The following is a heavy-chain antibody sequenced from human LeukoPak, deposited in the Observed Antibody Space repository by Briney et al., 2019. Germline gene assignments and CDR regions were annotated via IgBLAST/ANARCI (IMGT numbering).Heavy chain of an antibody. CDR1: GGSISSSSYY. D-gene: IGHD3-22*01. Sequence: SETLSLTCTVSGGSISSSSYYWGWIRQPPGKGLEWIGSIYYSGSTYYNPSLKSRVTISVDTSKNQFSLKLSSVTAADTAVYYCAREPIVVVIYAFDIWGQGTMVTVSS. CDR2: IYYSGST. J-gene: IGHJ3*02. CDR3: AREPIVVVIYAFDI. V-gene: IGHV4-39*07.